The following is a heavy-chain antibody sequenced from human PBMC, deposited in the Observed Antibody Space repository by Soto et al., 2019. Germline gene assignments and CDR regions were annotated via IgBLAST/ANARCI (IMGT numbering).Heavy chain of an antibody. CDR1: GGTFSSYR. CDR3: ARDSGAKLSSS. J-gene: IGHJ4*02. Sequence: SVKVSCKASGGTFSSYRINWVRQARGQGLEWLGGIVPIYRTADYAQKFQGRVTITADESTRTVYMELSSLKSQDTALYYCARDSGAKLSSSWGQGTLVTVSS. V-gene: IGHV1-69*13. CDR2: IVPIYRTA. D-gene: IGHD6-13*01.